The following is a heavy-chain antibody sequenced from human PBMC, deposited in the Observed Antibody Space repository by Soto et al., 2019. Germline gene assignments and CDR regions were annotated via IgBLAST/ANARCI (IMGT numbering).Heavy chain of an antibody. D-gene: IGHD3-22*01. CDR3: ARPYYYDTTGYYNSRYYYYFGMEV. V-gene: IGHV1-3*01. J-gene: IGHJ6*01. CDR1: GYTFTRYS. CDR2: INVGNGNT. Sequence: ASVRVSCPASGYTFTRYSMHWVRPAPGQRLEWMGWINVGNGNTQYSQKFQGRVTITRDTSATTVYMELSSLRSEDTALYYCARPYYYDTTGYYNSRYYYYFGMEVWGQGTTVSVS.